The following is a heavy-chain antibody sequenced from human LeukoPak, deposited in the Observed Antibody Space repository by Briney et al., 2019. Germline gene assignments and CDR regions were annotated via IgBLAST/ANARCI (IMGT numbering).Heavy chain of an antibody. V-gene: IGHV4-59*08. Sequence: KASETLSLTCTVSGGSISSYYWSWIRQPPGKGLEWIGYIYYSGSTNYNPSLKSRVTISVDTSKNQFSLKLSSVTAADTAVYYCARHTMIVVGEEYFDYWGQGALVTVSS. J-gene: IGHJ4*02. CDR3: ARHTMIVVGEEYFDY. CDR2: IYYSGST. CDR1: GGSISSYY. D-gene: IGHD3-22*01.